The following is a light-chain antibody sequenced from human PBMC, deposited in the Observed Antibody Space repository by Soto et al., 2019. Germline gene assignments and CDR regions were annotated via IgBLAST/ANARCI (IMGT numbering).Light chain of an antibody. CDR2: DAI. Sequence: EILMTQSPATLSVSPGERVTLSCRASQNIHNHMSWFLQKPGPAPRLLMYDAIIRAAGIPARFSGSWSGTEFTLTINSLQSEDFAVYYCQHYDAWPLTFGGGTKVDIK. J-gene: IGKJ4*01. V-gene: IGKV3-15*01. CDR3: QHYDAWPLT. CDR1: QNIHNH.